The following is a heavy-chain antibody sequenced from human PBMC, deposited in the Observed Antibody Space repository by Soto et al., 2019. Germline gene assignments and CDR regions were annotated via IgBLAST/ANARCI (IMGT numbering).Heavy chain of an antibody. CDR2: LYYTGST. Sequence: ASETLSLTCTVSGGSIRSSSYYWGWIRQPPGKGLEWIGNLYYTGSTYYNPSLKSRVTISVDTSKNQISLNLSSVTAADTAVYYCVRSLGATTPYFDNWGQGTLVTVSS. CDR3: VRSLGATTPYFDN. V-gene: IGHV4-39*01. D-gene: IGHD1-26*01. CDR1: GGSIRSSSYY. J-gene: IGHJ4*02.